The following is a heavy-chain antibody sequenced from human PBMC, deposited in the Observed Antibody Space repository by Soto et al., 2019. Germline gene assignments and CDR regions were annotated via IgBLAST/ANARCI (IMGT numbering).Heavy chain of an antibody. CDR3: ARHKRRRRIVVVVAATFWSDL. CDR2: IYYSGST. Sequence: LETVSLTCTVSGGSISSSSYYWGWIRQPPGKGLEWIGSIYYSGSTYYNPSLKSRVTISVDTSKNQFSLKLSSVPAADTAVYYCARHKRRRRIVVVVAATFWSDLGGQGIFLTAYS. J-gene: IGHJ5*02. CDR1: GGSISSSSYY. D-gene: IGHD2-15*01. V-gene: IGHV4-39*01.